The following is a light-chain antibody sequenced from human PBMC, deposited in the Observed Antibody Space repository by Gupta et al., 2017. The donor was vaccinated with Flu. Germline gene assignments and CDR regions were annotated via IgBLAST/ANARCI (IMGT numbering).Light chain of an antibody. CDR3: AAWDDSLNGVV. Sequence: QSVLTQPPSASGTPGQRVTISCSGSSSNIGSNTVNWYQQLPGTAPKLLIYSNNHRPSGVPDRFSGSKSGTSAYLAISGLQSEDEADYYCAAWDDSLNGVVFGGGTKLTV. CDR1: SSNIGSNT. CDR2: SNN. V-gene: IGLV1-44*01. J-gene: IGLJ2*01.